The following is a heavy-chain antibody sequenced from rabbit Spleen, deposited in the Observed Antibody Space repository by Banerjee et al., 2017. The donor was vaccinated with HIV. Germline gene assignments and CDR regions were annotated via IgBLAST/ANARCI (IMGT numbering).Heavy chain of an antibody. CDR2: IYVSNGNT. Sequence: QEQLVESGGGLFQPGGSLALTCKASGFSLNDKDVMCWVRQAPGKGLEWIACIYVSNGNTYYANWAKGRFTISKTSSTTVTLQMTSLTAADTATYFCAKDSVANNGNTDLDLWGPGTLVTVS. CDR3: AKDSVANNGNTDLDL. CDR1: GFSLNDKDV. V-gene: IGHV1S45*01. J-gene: IGHJ4*01. D-gene: IGHD5-1*01.